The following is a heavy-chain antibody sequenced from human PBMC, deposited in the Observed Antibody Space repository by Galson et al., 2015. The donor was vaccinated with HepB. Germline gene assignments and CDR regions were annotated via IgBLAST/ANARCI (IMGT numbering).Heavy chain of an antibody. Sequence: SVKVSCKASGGTFSSYAISWVRQAPGQGLEWMGRIIPILGIANYAQKFQGRVTITADKSTSTAYMELSSLRSEDTAVYYCARDAQLPPYNWFDPWGQGTLVTVSS. J-gene: IGHJ5*02. CDR1: GGTFSSYA. D-gene: IGHD3-10*01. CDR2: IIPILGIA. CDR3: ARDAQLPPYNWFDP. V-gene: IGHV1-69*04.